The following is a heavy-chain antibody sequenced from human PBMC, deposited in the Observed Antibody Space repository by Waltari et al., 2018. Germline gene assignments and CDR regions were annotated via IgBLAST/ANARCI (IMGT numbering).Heavy chain of an antibody. CDR3: ARALGYYGSGH. V-gene: IGHV4-39*07. D-gene: IGHD3-10*01. CDR2: IYYSGST. Sequence: QVQLQELGPGLVKPSETLSLTCTVSGGSISSSSYYWGWIRQPPGKGLEWIGSIYYSGSTYYNPSLKSRVTISVDTSKNQFSLKLSSVTAADTAVYYCARALGYYGSGHWGQGTLVTVSS. J-gene: IGHJ4*02. CDR1: GGSISSSSYY.